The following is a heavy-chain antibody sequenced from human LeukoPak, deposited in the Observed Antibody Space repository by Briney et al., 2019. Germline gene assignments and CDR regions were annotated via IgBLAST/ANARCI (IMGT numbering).Heavy chain of an antibody. J-gene: IGHJ6*03. CDR1: GFTFDDYT. CDR2: ISWDGSST. D-gene: IGHD6-6*01. CDR3: AKAYSTSSTPQYCYYMDV. V-gene: IGHV3-43*01. Sequence: GGSLRLSCAASGFTFDDYTMHWVRQAPGKGLEWVSLISWDGSSTYYADSVEGRFTISRDNSKNSLSLQMKSLRTEDTALYYCAKAYSTSSTPQYCYYMDVWGKGTTVTVSS.